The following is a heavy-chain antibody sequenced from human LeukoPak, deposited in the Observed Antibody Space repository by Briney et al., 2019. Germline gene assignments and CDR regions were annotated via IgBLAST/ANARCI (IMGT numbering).Heavy chain of an antibody. CDR3: ARLGYSYGIDY. V-gene: IGHV4-34*01. D-gene: IGHD5-18*01. Sequence: SETLSLTCAVYGGSFSGYYWSWIRQPPGKGLEWTGEINHSGSTNYNPSLKSRVTISVDTSKNQFSLKLSSVTAADTAVYYCARLGYSYGIDYWGQGTLVTVSS. J-gene: IGHJ4*02. CDR2: INHSGST. CDR1: GGSFSGYY.